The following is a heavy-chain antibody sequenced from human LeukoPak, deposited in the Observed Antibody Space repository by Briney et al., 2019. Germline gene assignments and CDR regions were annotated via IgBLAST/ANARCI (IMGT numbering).Heavy chain of an antibody. J-gene: IGHJ4*02. CDR1: GYTFTDYY. CDR2: INPIFGGT. D-gene: IGHD7-27*01. V-gene: IGHV1-2*02. CDR3: APLTWDEHYFDS. Sequence: ASVKVSCEASGYTFTDYYIHWVRQAPGQGLEWLGWINPIFGGTNYAQKFQGRVTMTTDTSISTAYMELSRLRSDDTAVYYCAPLTWDEHYFDSWGQGTLVSVSS.